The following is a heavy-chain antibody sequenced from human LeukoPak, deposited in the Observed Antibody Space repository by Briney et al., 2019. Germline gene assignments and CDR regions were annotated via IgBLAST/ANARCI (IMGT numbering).Heavy chain of an antibody. CDR1: GGSISGYY. J-gene: IGHJ4*02. Sequence: SETLSLTCTVSGGSISGYYWSWIRQPPGKGLEWIGYIYYSGSTKYNPSLKSRVTISVDTSKNQFSLRLSSVTAADTAVYYCARYPFDGYNYYFDYWGQGTLVTVSS. D-gene: IGHD5-24*01. CDR3: ARYPFDGYNYYFDY. V-gene: IGHV4-59*01. CDR2: IYYSGST.